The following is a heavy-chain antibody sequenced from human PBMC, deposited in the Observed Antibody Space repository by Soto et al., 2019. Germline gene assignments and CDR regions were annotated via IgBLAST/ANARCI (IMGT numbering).Heavy chain of an antibody. CDR1: AFTFSSYA. J-gene: IGHJ4*02. CDR3: AKLVRTVTSEPQDY. V-gene: IGHV3-23*01. Sequence: EVQLLESGGGLVQPGGSLRLSCAASAFTFSSYAMSWVRQAPGKGLEWVSTISVSDGTGYYADSVRGRFTISRDSSKNTLYLQMDNLGVEDTALYYCAKLVRTVTSEPQDYWGQGTLVTVSS. D-gene: IGHD4-17*01. CDR2: ISVSDGTG.